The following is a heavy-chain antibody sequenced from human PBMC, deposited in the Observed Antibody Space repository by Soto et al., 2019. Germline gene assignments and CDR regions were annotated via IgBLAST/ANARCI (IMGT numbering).Heavy chain of an antibody. Sequence: SQTLSLTCAISGDSVSSSSATWNWIRQSPARGLEWLGRTYYRSKWFNDFAVSVKSRITINPDTSKNHFSLHLSSVTPEDTAVYYCARGHDYSGSYFDYWGQGTKVTVS. CDR2: TYYRSKWFN. J-gene: IGHJ4*02. D-gene: IGHD4-4*01. CDR1: GDSVSSSSAT. CDR3: ARGHDYSGSYFDY. V-gene: IGHV6-1*01.